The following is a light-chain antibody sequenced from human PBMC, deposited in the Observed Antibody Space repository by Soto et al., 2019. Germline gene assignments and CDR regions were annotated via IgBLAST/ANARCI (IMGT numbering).Light chain of an antibody. J-gene: IGKJ1*01. CDR1: QSISTW. Sequence: DIQMAQSPSTLSASVGDRVTITCRASQSISTWLAWYQQKPGRAPKLLIYMASTLESGVPSRFSGSGSGTEFTPTIRSLQPDDFATYYCRHYNSYLETFGQGTRVEIK. V-gene: IGKV1-5*03. CDR3: RHYNSYLET. CDR2: MAS.